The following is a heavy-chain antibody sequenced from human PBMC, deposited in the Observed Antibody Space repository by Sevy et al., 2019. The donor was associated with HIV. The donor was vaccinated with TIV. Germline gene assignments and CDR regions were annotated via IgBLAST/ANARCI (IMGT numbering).Heavy chain of an antibody. V-gene: IGHV3-33*01. CDR1: GFTLRNYG. CDR2: IWNDMTNK. D-gene: IGHD3-22*01. CDR3: ASLPNNYYDRGGYSGDDAFDI. J-gene: IGHJ3*02. Sequence: GGSLRLSCVASGFTLRNYGMHWVRQAPGKGLEWVATIWNDMTNKYYADSAKGRFTISRDNSKNTLYRQMNSQRAEDTALYYCASLPNNYYDRGGYSGDDAFDIWGQGTMVTVSS.